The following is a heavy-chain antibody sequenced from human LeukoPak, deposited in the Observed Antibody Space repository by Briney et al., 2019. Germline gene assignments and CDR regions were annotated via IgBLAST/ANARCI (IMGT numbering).Heavy chain of an antibody. CDR2: IYTSGST. Sequence: SETLSLTCTVSGGSISSGSYYWSWIRQPAGKGLEGIGRIYTSGSTNYNPSLKSRVTISVDTSKNQFSLKLSSVTAADTAVYYCARRVGGGGNSGSGYFDYWGQGTLVTVSS. V-gene: IGHV4-61*02. CDR3: ARRVGGGGNSGSGYFDY. D-gene: IGHD4-23*01. CDR1: GGSISSGSYY. J-gene: IGHJ4*02.